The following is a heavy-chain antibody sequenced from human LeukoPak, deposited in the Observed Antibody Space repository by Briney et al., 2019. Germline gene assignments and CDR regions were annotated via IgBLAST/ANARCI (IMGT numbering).Heavy chain of an antibody. D-gene: IGHD2-15*01. CDR2: INEDGSRW. J-gene: IGHJ4*02. Sequence: GGSLRLSCAASGFTFSDYWMTWVRQAPGKGREWVANINEDGSRWMYADSLRGRFTISRDNAKNSLYLQMDSLRAEDTAVYYCATSMVVAAFDYWGQGTLVTVSS. V-gene: IGHV3-7*01. CDR3: ATSMVVAAFDY. CDR1: GFTFSDYW.